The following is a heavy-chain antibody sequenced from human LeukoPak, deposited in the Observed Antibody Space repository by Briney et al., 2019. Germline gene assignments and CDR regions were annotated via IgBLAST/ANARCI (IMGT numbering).Heavy chain of an antibody. CDR2: ISSSSSYI. Sequence: PGGSLRLSCAASGFTFSSYSMNWVRQAPGKGLEWVSSISSSSSYIYYADSVKGRFTISRDNAKNSLYLQMNSLRAEDTAVYYCARETVTRTLLGTDAFDIWGQGTMVTVSS. V-gene: IGHV3-21*01. J-gene: IGHJ3*02. CDR3: ARETVTRTLLGTDAFDI. D-gene: IGHD4-17*01. CDR1: GFTFSSYS.